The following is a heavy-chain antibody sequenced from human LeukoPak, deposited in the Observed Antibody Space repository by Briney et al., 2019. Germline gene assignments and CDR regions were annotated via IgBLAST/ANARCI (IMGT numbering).Heavy chain of an antibody. V-gene: IGHV3-30*03. J-gene: IGHJ4*02. CDR3: ATLYGDSPEY. CDR2: ISYDGSSK. Sequence: GGSLRLSRAASGFSFSKSGMHWVRQAPGKGLEWVAVISYDGSSKYYGDSMKGRFTISRDNSKNTLYLQMNSLRAEDTAVYYCATLYGDSPEYWGQGTLVTVPS. D-gene: IGHD4-17*01. CDR1: GFSFSKSG.